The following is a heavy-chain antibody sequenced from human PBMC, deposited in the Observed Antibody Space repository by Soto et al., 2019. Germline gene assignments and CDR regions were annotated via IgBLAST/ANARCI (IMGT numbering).Heavy chain of an antibody. D-gene: IGHD3-3*01. J-gene: IGHJ3*02. CDR3: ASVRGVWSGYSADDDAFDI. CDR2: ISAYNGNT. V-gene: IGHV1-18*01. CDR1: GYTFTSYG. Sequence: QVQLVQSGAEVKKPGASVKVSCKASGYTFTSYGISWVRQAPGQGLEWMGWISAYNGNTNYALKARVSVSVTTDTYTSTSYMELRSLSSDDTAVYYCASVRGVWSGYSADDDAFDIWGQGTMVTVSS.